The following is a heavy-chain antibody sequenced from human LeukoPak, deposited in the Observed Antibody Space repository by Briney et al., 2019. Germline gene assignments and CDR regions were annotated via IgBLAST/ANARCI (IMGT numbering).Heavy chain of an antibody. CDR2: IYYSGST. CDR1: GGSISDYY. D-gene: IGHD4-11*01. V-gene: IGHV4-59*05. J-gene: IGHJ4*02. Sequence: SETLSLTCTVSGGSISDYYWSWIRQAPGKGLEWIGSIYYSGSTYYNPSLKSRVTISVDTSKNQFSLKLSSVAAADTAVYYCASQPSNYNDYWGQGTLVTVSS. CDR3: ASQPSNYNDY.